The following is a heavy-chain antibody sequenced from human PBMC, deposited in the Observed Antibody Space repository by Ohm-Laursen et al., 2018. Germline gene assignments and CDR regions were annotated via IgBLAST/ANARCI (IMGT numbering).Heavy chain of an antibody. D-gene: IGHD6-13*01. J-gene: IGHJ4*02. Sequence: SLRLSCSASGFTFSSYGMHWVRQAPGKGLEWVSYISSSGSTIYYADSVKGRFTISRDNAKNSLYLQMNSLRAEDTAVYYCARGGFWQQLVLGSPFDYWGQGTLVTVSS. CDR2: ISSSGSTI. CDR3: ARGGFWQQLVLGSPFDY. V-gene: IGHV3-48*03. CDR1: GFTFSSYG.